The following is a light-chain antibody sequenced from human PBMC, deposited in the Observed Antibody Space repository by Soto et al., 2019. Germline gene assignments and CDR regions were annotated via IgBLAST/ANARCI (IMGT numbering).Light chain of an antibody. CDR2: GTS. J-gene: IGKJ1*01. CDR1: QSVSSSS. Sequence: EIVLTQSPGTLSLSPGERVTLSRRASQSVSSSSLAWYQHKPGQAPRLLISGTSSRATGIPDRFSGSGSGTDFTLTISRLEPEDFAVYYCQQYGSLPPWTFGQGTKVEIK. CDR3: QQYGSLPPWT. V-gene: IGKV3-20*01.